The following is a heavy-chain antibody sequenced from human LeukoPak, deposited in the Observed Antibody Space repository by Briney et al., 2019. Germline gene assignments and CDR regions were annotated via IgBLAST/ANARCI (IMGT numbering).Heavy chain of an antibody. CDR3: ARDIDYYDSSGYPFDI. CDR2: TYYRSKWYN. D-gene: IGHD3-22*01. J-gene: IGHJ3*02. CDR1: GDSVSSNSAA. Sequence: SQTLSLTCAISGDSVSSNSAAWNWIRQSPSRGLERLGRTYYRSKWYNDYAVSVKSRITINPDTSKNQFSLQLNSVTPEDTAVYYCARDIDYYDSSGYPFDIWGQGTMVTVSS. V-gene: IGHV6-1*01.